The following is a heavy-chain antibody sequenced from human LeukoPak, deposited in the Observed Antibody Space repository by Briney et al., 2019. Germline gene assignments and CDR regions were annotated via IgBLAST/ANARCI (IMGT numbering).Heavy chain of an antibody. Sequence: GGSLRLSCAASGFTFSSYAMHWVRQAPGKGLEWVSAISGSGGSTYYADSVKGRFTISRDNSKNTLYLQMNSLRAEDTAVYYCAKDLYSSSWYEEGSWFDPWGQGTLVTVSS. D-gene: IGHD6-13*01. CDR2: ISGSGGST. J-gene: IGHJ5*02. CDR3: AKDLYSSSWYEEGSWFDP. CDR1: GFTFSSYA. V-gene: IGHV3-23*01.